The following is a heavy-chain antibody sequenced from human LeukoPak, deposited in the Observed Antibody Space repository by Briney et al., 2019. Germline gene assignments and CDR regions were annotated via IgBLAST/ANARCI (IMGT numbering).Heavy chain of an antibody. CDR1: GGSFSGYY. CDR3: ARSYYYDSNIDY. J-gene: IGHJ4*02. Sequence: SETLSLTCAVYGGSFSGYYWSWIRQPPGKGLEWIGEINHSGSTNYNPSLKSRVTISVDTSKNQFSLKLSSVTAADTAVHYCARSYYYDSNIDYWGQGTLVTVSS. D-gene: IGHD3-22*01. CDR2: INHSGST. V-gene: IGHV4-34*01.